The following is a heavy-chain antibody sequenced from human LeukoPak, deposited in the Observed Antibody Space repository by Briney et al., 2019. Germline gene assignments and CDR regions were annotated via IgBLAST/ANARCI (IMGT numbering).Heavy chain of an antibody. J-gene: IGHJ4*02. CDR2: IIPIFGTA. CDR3: ARRDYYYDLNGYRVLYFDY. D-gene: IGHD3-22*01. Sequence: ASVKVSCKASGGTFGSYAISWVRQAPGQGLEWMGGIIPIFGTANYAQKFQGRVTITADESTSTAYMELSSLRSEDTAVYYCARRDYYYDLNGYRVLYFDYWGQGTLVTVSS. V-gene: IGHV1-69*01. CDR1: GGTFGSYA.